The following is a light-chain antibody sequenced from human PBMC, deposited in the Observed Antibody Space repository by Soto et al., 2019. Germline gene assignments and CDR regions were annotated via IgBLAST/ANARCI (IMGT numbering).Light chain of an antibody. CDR3: QSYGSGLSVV. J-gene: IGLJ2*01. Sequence: QSVLTQPPSISGAPGQRVTITCTGSDSNIGASYDVNWYQHLPGAAPNLLIYETDNRPSGVPDRFSASRSGASASLAIDKLQTGDEGDYYCQSYGSGLSVVFGGATKVTVL. CDR2: ETD. V-gene: IGLV1-40*01. CDR1: DSNIGASYD.